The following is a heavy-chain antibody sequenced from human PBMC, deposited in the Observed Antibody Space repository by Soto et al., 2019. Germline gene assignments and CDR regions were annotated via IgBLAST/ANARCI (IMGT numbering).Heavy chain of an antibody. CDR3: ATAPRDIVVVVAAPGSGWFDP. Sequence: SESLSLTCAVSGYSISSGYYWGWIRQPPGKGLEWIGSIYHSGSTYYNPSLKSRVTISVDTSKNQFSLKLSSVTAADTAVYYCATAPRDIVVVVAAPGSGWFDPWGQGTLVTVSS. CDR1: GYSISSGYY. J-gene: IGHJ5*02. V-gene: IGHV4-38-2*01. CDR2: IYHSGST. D-gene: IGHD2-15*01.